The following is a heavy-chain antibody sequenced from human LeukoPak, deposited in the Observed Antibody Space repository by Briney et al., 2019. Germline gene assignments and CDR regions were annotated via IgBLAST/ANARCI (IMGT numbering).Heavy chain of an antibody. CDR3: AKWGDYDVLTGYYVSDY. D-gene: IGHD3-9*01. V-gene: IGHV3-23*01. CDR1: GFIFSNYA. Sequence: GGSLRLSCAASGFIFSNYAMSWVRQAPGKGLEWVSAIGGRDGGTYYADSVKGRFTISRDNSKNTLYLQMSSLRAEDTAVYYCAKWGDYDVLTGYYVSDYWGQGTLVTVSS. J-gene: IGHJ4*02. CDR2: IGGRDGGT.